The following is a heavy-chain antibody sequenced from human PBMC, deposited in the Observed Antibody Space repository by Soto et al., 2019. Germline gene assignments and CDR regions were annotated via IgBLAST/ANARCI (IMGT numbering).Heavy chain of an antibody. CDR1: GYTFTSYD. J-gene: IGHJ4*02. V-gene: IGHV1-8*01. CDR2: MNPNSGNT. Sequence: ASVKVSCKASGYTFTSYDINWVRQATGQGLEWMGWMNPNSGNTGYAQKFQGRVTMTRNTSISTAYMELSSLRSEDTAVYYCARASYDSWSGSGGPPDYWGQGTLVTVSS. D-gene: IGHD3-3*01. CDR3: ARASYDSWSGSGGPPDY.